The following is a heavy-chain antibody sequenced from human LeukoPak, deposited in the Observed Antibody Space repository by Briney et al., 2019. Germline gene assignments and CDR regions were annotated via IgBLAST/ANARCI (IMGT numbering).Heavy chain of an antibody. J-gene: IGHJ4*02. V-gene: IGHV1-2*06. CDR2: INPNIGDT. CDR3: ARTDGVDY. Sequence: ASVKVSCKASGYTFTGYYIHWLRQAPGQGLEWMGRINPNIGDTNYSQKFQGRVTMTRDTSISTAYMELSRLRSDDTAVNYCARTDGVDYWGQGTLVTVSS. D-gene: IGHD4-17*01. CDR1: GYTFTGYY.